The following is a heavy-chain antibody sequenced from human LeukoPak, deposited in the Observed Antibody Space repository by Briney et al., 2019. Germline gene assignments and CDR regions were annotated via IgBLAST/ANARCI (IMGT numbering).Heavy chain of an antibody. J-gene: IGHJ4*02. D-gene: IGHD4-23*01. V-gene: IGHV3-74*01. CDR2: MNSDASST. Sequence: GGSLRLSSVASGFTFTNYWMHWVPQAPGKGLVWVARMNSDASSTSYADSVKGRFAISRDNAKKTLYLQMNRLRAEDTAVYYCARGPDYGGPLRGQGTLVTVSP. CDR3: ARGPDYGGPL. CDR1: GFTFTNYW.